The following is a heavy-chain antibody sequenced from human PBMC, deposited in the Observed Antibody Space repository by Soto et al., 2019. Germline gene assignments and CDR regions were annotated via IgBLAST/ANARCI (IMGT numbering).Heavy chain of an antibody. D-gene: IGHD1-7*01. CDR3: AHRLTLNSDWNYGRFDY. CDR1: GFSLTTLGGG. Sequence: PTQTLTLTCTFSGFSLTTLGGGVHRVHQPPGNALGSLALIYWDDDKRYSPSLKTRLTSTQDTSKNHVVLTMPNMDPVDTATYYCAHRLTLNSDWNYGRFDYWGQGTLVTVSS. CDR2: IYWDDDK. J-gene: IGHJ4*02. V-gene: IGHV2-5*02.